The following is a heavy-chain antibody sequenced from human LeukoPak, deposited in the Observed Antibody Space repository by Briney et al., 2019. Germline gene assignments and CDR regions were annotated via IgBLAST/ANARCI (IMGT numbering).Heavy chain of an antibody. J-gene: IGHJ4*02. CDR2: MNPNSGNT. V-gene: IGHV1-8*01. CDR3: ARGYCSSTSCHYAIDY. D-gene: IGHD2-2*01. Sequence: ASVKVSCKASGYTFTSYDINWVRQATGQGLEWMGWMNPNSGNTGYAQKFQGRVTMTRNTSISTAYMELSGLRSEDTAVYYCARGYCSSTSCHYAIDYWGQGTLVTVSS. CDR1: GYTFTSYD.